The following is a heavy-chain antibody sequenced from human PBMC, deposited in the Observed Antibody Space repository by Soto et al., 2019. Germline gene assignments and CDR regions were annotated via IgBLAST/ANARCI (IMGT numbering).Heavy chain of an antibody. CDR3: AKKDRQPAPFWT. V-gene: IGHV4-28*01. CDR1: GFSSSSNNW. J-gene: IGHJ5*02. CDR2: IYYSGST. D-gene: IGHD3-3*01. Sequence: SETLSLSCDVFGFSSSSNNWWGWIRQPPGKGLVWIGDIYYSGSTGYNPSLKSRVTMSVDRARDQFSLTLKSVTAMDTAVYYCAKKDRQPAPFWTWGQGLLVTVSS.